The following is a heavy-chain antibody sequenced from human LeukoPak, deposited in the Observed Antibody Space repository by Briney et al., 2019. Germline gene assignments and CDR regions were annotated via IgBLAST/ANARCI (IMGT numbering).Heavy chain of an antibody. V-gene: IGHV1-18*01. J-gene: IGHJ3*02. Sequence: RASVKVSCKASGYTFTTYGISWVRQAPGQGLEWMGWISVYNGNTNCAQKLQGRVTMTTDTSTTTAYMDLRSLRSDDTAVYYCARDFQWLEGTGGAFDIWGQGTMVTVSS. CDR2: ISVYNGNT. CDR3: ARDFQWLEGTGGAFDI. CDR1: GYTFTTYG. D-gene: IGHD6-19*01.